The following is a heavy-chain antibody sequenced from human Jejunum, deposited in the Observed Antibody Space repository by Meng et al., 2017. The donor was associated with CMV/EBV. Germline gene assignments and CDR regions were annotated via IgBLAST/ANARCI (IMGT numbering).Heavy chain of an antibody. J-gene: IGHJ4*02. V-gene: IGHV7-4-1*01. CDR3: AKDRVGAAKDFDY. CDR1: VYTFTTYA. D-gene: IGHD2-15*01. CDR2: MNTKTGNP. Sequence: KASVYTFTTYAINWVRQAPGQGLEWMGWMNTKTGNPTYAQGFTGRFVFSLDTSVSTAYLQIESLKAEDTAVYYCAKDRVGAAKDFDYWGQGTLVTVSS.